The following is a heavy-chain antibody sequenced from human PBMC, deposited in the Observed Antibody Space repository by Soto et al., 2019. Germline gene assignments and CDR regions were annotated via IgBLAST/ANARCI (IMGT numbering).Heavy chain of an antibody. CDR1: GGSISSYH. J-gene: IGHJ4*01. V-gene: IGHV4-59*01. CDR2: IYHSGNT. D-gene: IGHD3-10*01. CDR3: SRDYRDHYKGRFGY. Sequence: PSETLSLTCTVSGGSISSYHCSWIRQPPAKGLECIGRIYHSGNTNYNPPLKRRPTVSVDTSKNQFSLKLTSVTSADKPLYYCSRDYRDHYKGRFGYWGHGTLVKVSS.